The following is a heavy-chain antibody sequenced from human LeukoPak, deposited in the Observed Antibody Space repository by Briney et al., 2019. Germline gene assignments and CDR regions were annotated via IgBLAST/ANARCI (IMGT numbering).Heavy chain of an antibody. CDR2: IYYSGST. J-gene: IGHJ4*02. CDR3: ASGGYSYGLNY. D-gene: IGHD5-18*01. CDR1: GGSISSYY. Sequence: SETLSLTCTVSGGSISSYYWSWIRQPPGKGLEWIGYIYYSGSTNYDPSLKSRVTISVDTSKNQFSLKLSSVTAADTAVYYCASGGYSYGLNYWGQGTLVTVSS. V-gene: IGHV4-59*01.